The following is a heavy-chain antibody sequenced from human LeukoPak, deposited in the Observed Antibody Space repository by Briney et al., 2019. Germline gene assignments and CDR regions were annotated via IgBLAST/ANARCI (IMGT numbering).Heavy chain of an antibody. V-gene: IGHV1-69*06. CDR3: TMTTVTTSSDY. J-gene: IGHJ4*02. Sequence: SVKVSLTAAGASFSSYGISWVRQSPGQGLGWMGGIILNFGTANIAQKFPGRGTITAYKSTSPAYMELSSLRSETKGVYSWTMTTVTTSSDYWGQGTLVTVS. CDR2: IILNFGTA. CDR1: GASFSSYG. D-gene: IGHD4-11*01.